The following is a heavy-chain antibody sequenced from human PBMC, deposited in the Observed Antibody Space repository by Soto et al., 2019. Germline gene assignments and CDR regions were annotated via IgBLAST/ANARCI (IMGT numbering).Heavy chain of an antibody. CDR2: IYYSGST. CDR1: GGSISSYY. V-gene: IGHV4-59*01. Sequence: SETLSLTCTVSGGSISSYYWSWIRQPPGKGLEWIGYIYYSGSTNYNPSLKSRAIISVDTSKNQFSLWLTSVTAADTAVYYCARQYSSGWPYFDYWGQGALVTVYS. D-gene: IGHD6-19*01. CDR3: ARQYSSGWPYFDY. J-gene: IGHJ4*02.